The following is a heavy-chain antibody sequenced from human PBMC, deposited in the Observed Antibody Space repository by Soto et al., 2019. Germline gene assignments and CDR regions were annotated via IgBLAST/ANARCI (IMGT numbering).Heavy chain of an antibody. V-gene: IGHV1-69*12. CDR3: ARVGWEVAATKYFDY. J-gene: IGHJ4*01. CDR2: IIPIFGTA. Sequence: QVQLVQSGAEVKKPGSSVKVSCKASGGTFSSYAISWVRQAPGQGLEWMGGIIPIFGTANYAQKFQGRVTINADEATSTAYMELSSLGAEDTAVYYCARVGWEVAATKYFDYWGQGTQVTVSS. CDR1: GGTFSSYA. D-gene: IGHD2-15*01.